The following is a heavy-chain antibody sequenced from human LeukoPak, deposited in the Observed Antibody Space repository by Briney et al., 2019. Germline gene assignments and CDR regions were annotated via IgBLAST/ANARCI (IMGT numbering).Heavy chain of an antibody. V-gene: IGHV4-59*08. CDR1: GGSIGTDD. J-gene: IGHJ4*02. Sequence: TPSEDLYLTCAVSGGSIGTDDWSWIRQPPGKGLEWIGYIYYSGSTNYNPSLKSRVTVSVDTSKNQFSLKLSSVTAADTAVYYCARHPPRYKRPPDYWGQGTLVTVSS. CDR3: ARHPPRYKRPPDY. CDR2: IYYSGST. D-gene: IGHD1-1*01.